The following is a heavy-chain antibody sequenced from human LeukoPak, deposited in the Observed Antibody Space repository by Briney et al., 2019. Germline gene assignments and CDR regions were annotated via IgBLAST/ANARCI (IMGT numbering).Heavy chain of an antibody. D-gene: IGHD4-23*01. J-gene: IGHJ4*02. CDR1: GFTFSSYV. V-gene: IGHV3-30*02. CDR2: IRYDGSYK. CDR3: AKDLFLVYGGISPDY. Sequence: GGSLRLSCAASGFTFSSYVMHWVRQAPGKGLEWVAFIRYDGSYKKYADSVKGRFTISRDNSKNTLYLQMNSLRAEDTAVYYCAKDLFLVYGGISPDYWGQGTLVTVSS.